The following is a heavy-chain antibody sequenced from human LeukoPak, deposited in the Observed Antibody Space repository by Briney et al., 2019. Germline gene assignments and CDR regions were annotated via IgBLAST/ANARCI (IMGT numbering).Heavy chain of an antibody. V-gene: IGHV4-4*07. CDR3: ARDVKSRRRQWFGELSVYYYYYMDV. CDR1: GGSISSDY. Sequence: SETLSLTCTVSGGSISSDYWSWIRQPAGKGLEWIGRIYTTGSTNYSPSLKSRVTMSVDTSKNQFSLKLSSVTAADTAVYYCARDVKSRRRQWFGELSVYYYYYMDVWGKGTTVTIPS. J-gene: IGHJ6*03. CDR2: IYTTGST. D-gene: IGHD3-10*01.